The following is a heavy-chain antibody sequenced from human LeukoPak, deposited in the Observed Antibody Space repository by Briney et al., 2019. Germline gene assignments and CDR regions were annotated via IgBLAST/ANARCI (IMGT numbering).Heavy chain of an antibody. J-gene: IGHJ4*02. D-gene: IGHD3-22*01. CDR1: GYSISSGYY. Sequence: SETLSLTCSVSGYSISSGYYWGWIRQPPGKGLEWIGSVSDSGNTYFNPSLTSRVSISVDTSKNHFSLKLSSVTAADTAVYWCARDVAQANYDSSGYPFDYWGPGILVTVSS. CDR2: VSDSGNT. CDR3: ARDVAQANYDSSGYPFDY. V-gene: IGHV4-38-2*02.